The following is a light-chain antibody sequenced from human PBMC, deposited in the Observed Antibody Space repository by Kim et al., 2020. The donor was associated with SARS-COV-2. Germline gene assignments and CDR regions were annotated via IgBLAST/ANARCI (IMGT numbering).Light chain of an antibody. CDR2: GNS. Sequence: VTISCTGSNSNIGSGYDVHWYQQLPGTAPKLLIYGNSNRPSGVPDRFSGSKSGTSASLAITGLQAEDEADYYCQSYDSSLSGSSYVFGTGTKVTVL. V-gene: IGLV1-40*01. CDR3: QSYDSSLSGSSYV. CDR1: NSNIGSGYD. J-gene: IGLJ1*01.